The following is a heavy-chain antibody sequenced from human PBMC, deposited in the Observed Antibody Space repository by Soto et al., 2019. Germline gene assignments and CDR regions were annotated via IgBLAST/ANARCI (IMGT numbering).Heavy chain of an antibody. CDR1: GYTFTGYY. J-gene: IGHJ6*02. Sequence: ASVKVSCKASGYTFTGYYMHWVRQAPGQGLEWMGWINPNSGGTNYAQKFQGWVTMTRDTSISTAYMELSRLRSDDTAVYYCARDTSPSSGWAWYYYGMDVWGQGTTVTVSS. D-gene: IGHD6-19*01. CDR3: ARDTSPSSGWAWYYYGMDV. CDR2: INPNSGGT. V-gene: IGHV1-2*04.